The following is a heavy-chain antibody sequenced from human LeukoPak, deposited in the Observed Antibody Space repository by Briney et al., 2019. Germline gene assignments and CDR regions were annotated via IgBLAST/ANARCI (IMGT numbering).Heavy chain of an antibody. CDR1: GYTFTSYG. CDR3: ARASGSYYNPRQFDY. Sequence: GASVKVSCKASGYTFTSYGIDWVRQAPGQGLEWMGWISAYNGNTNYAQKLQGRVTMTTDTSTSTAYMELRSLRSDDTAVYYCARASGSYYNPRQFDYWGQGTLVTVSS. V-gene: IGHV1-18*01. J-gene: IGHJ4*02. D-gene: IGHD3-10*01. CDR2: ISAYNGNT.